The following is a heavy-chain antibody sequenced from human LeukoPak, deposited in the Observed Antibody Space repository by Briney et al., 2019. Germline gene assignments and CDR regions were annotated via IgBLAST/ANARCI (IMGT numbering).Heavy chain of an antibody. Sequence: GGSLRLSCAASGFTFSSYWMSWVRQAPGKGLEWVANIKQDGSEKYYVDSVKGRFTISRDNAKNSLYLQMNSLRAEDTAVYYCARGTYVVPAAMSGDYYYYGMDVWGQGTTVTVSS. J-gene: IGHJ6*02. CDR3: ARGTYVVPAAMSGDYYYYGMDV. D-gene: IGHD2-2*01. CDR2: IKQDGSEK. CDR1: GFTFSSYW. V-gene: IGHV3-7*01.